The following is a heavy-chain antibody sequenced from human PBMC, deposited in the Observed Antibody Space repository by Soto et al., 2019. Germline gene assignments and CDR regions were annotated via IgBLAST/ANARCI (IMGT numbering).Heavy chain of an antibody. CDR2: ISAYNGNT. V-gene: IGHV1-18*01. Sequence: QVQLVQSGAEVKKPGASVKVSCKASGYTFTSYGISWVRQAPGQGLEWMGWISAYNGNTNYAQKLQGRVTMTTDTATRTASMELRSLRRDDSAVYYCARPSNRYSGYDYEGWGYYFGYWGQGALVTVSS. CDR1: GYTFTSYG. J-gene: IGHJ4*02. D-gene: IGHD5-12*01. CDR3: ARPSNRYSGYDYEGWGYYFGY.